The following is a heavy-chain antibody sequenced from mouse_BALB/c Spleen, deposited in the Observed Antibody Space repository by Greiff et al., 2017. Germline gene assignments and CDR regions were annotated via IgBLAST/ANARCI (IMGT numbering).Heavy chain of an antibody. Sequence: EVKLMESGGGLVKPGGSLKLSCAASGFAFSSYDMSWVRQTPEKRLEWVAYISSGGGSTYYPDTVKGRFTISRDNAKNTLYLQMSSLKSEDTAMYYCARHNSRLRLGDYWGQGTSVTVSS. CDR3: ARHNSRLRLGDY. V-gene: IGHV5-12-1*01. CDR2: ISSGGGST. CDR1: GFAFSSYD. J-gene: IGHJ4*01. D-gene: IGHD1-2*01.